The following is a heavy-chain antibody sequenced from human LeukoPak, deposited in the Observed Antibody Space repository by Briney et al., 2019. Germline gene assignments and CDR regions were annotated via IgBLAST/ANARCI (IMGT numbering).Heavy chain of an antibody. Sequence: GASVKVSCKASGYTFTGYFTHWVRQAPGQGLEWMGWINPNSGGTNYAQRFQGRVTMTRDTSISTAYMELSGLRSNDTAVYYCARAGLPIYYYYMDVWGKGTTVTVSS. D-gene: IGHD5-18*01. CDR2: INPNSGGT. CDR3: ARAGLPIYYYYMDV. V-gene: IGHV1-2*02. CDR1: GYTFTGYF. J-gene: IGHJ6*03.